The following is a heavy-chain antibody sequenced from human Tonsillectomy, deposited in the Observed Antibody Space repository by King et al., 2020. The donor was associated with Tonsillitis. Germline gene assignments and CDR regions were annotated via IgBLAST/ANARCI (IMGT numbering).Heavy chain of an antibody. D-gene: IGHD3-22*01. CDR2: ISGWGVIT. Sequence: QLVESGGGLVQPGGSLRLSCAASGFTFSSYAMIWVRQAPGKGLEWVSSISGWGVITYYADSVKGRFTISRDNSKNTLYLQMNSLRAEDTAVYYCTKDWGSKGVVITHDAFDIWGQGTMVTVSS. CDR3: TKDWGSKGVVITHDAFDI. V-gene: IGHV3-23*04. CDR1: GFTFSSYA. J-gene: IGHJ3*02.